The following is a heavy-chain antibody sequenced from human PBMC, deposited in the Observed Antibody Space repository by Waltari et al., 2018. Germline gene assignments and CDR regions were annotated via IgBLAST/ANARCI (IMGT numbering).Heavy chain of an antibody. Sequence: QLQLQESGPGLVKPSETLSLTCTVSGGSISSSSYYWGWIRQPPGQGTGWMGSIYYSGSTYYNPSLKSRVTISVDTSKNQFSLKLSSVTAADTAVYYCARCVVPAAYNWFDPWGQGTLVTVSS. J-gene: IGHJ5*02. CDR2: IYYSGST. V-gene: IGHV4-39*07. CDR3: ARCVVPAAYNWFDP. CDR1: GGSISSSSYY. D-gene: IGHD2-2*01.